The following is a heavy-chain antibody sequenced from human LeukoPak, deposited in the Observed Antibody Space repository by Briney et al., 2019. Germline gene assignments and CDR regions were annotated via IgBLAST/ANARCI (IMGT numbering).Heavy chain of an antibody. CDR3: ARSRVDYFDY. Sequence: APVKASCKASGGTFTSYAISWVRQAPGQGLEWMGWISAYNGNTNYAQKLQGRVTMTTDTSTSTAYMELRSLRSDDTAVYYCARSRVDYFDYWGQGTLVTVSS. V-gene: IGHV1-18*01. CDR2: ISAYNGNT. CDR1: GGTFTSYA. J-gene: IGHJ4*02.